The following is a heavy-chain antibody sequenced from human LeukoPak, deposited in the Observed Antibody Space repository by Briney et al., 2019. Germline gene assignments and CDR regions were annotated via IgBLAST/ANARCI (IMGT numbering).Heavy chain of an antibody. Sequence: GGSLRLSCAASGFTFDDYAIHWVRHAPGKGLEWVSGISWNSDSIGYADSVKGRFTISRDNAKKSLYLQMNSLRAEDTALYYCAKDNYGGNSLRYFDYWGQGTLVTVSS. CDR1: GFTFDDYA. CDR3: AKDNYGGNSLRYFDY. CDR2: ISWNSDSI. V-gene: IGHV3-9*01. J-gene: IGHJ4*02. D-gene: IGHD4-23*01.